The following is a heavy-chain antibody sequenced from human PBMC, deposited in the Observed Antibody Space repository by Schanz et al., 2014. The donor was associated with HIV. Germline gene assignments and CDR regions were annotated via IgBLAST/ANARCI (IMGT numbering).Heavy chain of an antibody. CDR2: ISSSSSYI. Sequence: VQLVESGGGVVQPGRSLRLSCAASGFTFSDYGMHWVRQAPGKGLEWVSSISSSSSYIYYADSVKGRFTISRDNSKNTLYLQMNSLRAEDTAVYYCARGSGPYYYYYGMDVWGQGTTVTVSS. V-gene: IGHV3-21*01. CDR1: GFTFSDYG. D-gene: IGHD3-10*01. J-gene: IGHJ6*02. CDR3: ARGSGPYYYYYGMDV.